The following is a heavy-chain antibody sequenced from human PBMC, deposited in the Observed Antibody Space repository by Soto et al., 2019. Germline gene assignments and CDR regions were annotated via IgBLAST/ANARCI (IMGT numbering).Heavy chain of an antibody. CDR3: AKSPLSRNPRLTLTTCFDY. Sequence: EVQLLESGGDLVQPGGSLRLSLAAPGLTFTNYARSWVRRAPGRGLEWVSTISDTGDSTYYADSVRGRFTISRDNSKNTLYLQMVSLRAEDTAVFFCAKSPLSRNPRLTLTTCFDYWGQGALVTVSS. CDR2: ISDTGDST. D-gene: IGHD4-17*01. V-gene: IGHV3-23*01. CDR1: GLTFTNYA. J-gene: IGHJ4*02.